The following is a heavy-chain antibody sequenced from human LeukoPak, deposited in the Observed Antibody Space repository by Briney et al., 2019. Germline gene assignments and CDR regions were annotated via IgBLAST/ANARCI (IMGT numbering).Heavy chain of an antibody. D-gene: IGHD5-24*01. CDR1: GFTFDDYA. CDR3: AKDTGGYNLDY. V-gene: IGHV3-9*01. CDR2: ISWNSGSI. Sequence: GRSLRLSCAASGFTFDDYAMHWVRQAPGKGLEWVSGISWNSGSIGYADSVKGRFTISRDNAKNSLYLQMNSLRAEDTALYYCAKDTGGYNLDYWGQGTLVTVSS. J-gene: IGHJ4*02.